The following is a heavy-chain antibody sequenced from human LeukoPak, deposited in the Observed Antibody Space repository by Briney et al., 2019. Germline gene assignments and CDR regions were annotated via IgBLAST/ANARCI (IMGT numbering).Heavy chain of an antibody. V-gene: IGHV1-18*01. CDR3: ARDSGFGELLFPVY. CDR2: ISAYNGNT. CDR1: GYTFTSYG. D-gene: IGHD3-10*01. Sequence: GASVKVSCKASGYTFTSYGISWVRQAPGQGLEWMGWISAYNGNTNYAQKLQGRVTMTTDTSTSTAYMELRSLRSDDTAVYYCARDSGFGELLFPVYWGQGTLVTVSS. J-gene: IGHJ4*02.